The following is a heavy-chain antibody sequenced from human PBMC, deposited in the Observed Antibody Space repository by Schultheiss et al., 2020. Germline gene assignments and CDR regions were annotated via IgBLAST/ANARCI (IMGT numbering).Heavy chain of an antibody. CDR1: GGSVSSGSYY. CDR3: AKDPDYYDSS. CDR2: IYYSGST. Sequence: SETLSLTCTVSGGSVSSGSYYWSWIRQPPGKGLEWIGYIYYSGSTNYNPSVKSRLTMSIDTSKSQFSLRLSSVTPEDTALYYCAKDPDYYDSSWGQGTLVTVSS. J-gene: IGHJ4*02. D-gene: IGHD3-22*01. V-gene: IGHV4-61*01.